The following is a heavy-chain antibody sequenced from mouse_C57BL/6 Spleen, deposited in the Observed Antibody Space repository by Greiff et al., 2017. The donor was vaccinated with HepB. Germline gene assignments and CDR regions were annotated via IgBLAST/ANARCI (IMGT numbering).Heavy chain of an antibody. CDR1: GYTFTSYW. V-gene: IGHV1-59*01. Sequence: QVQLQQPGAELVRPGTSVKLSCKASGYTFTSYWMHWVKQRPGQGLEWIGVIDPSDSYTNYNQKFKGKATLTVDTSSSTAYMQLSSLTSEDSAVYYSARGGTMVTPWYFDVWGTGTTVTVSS. D-gene: IGHD2-2*01. CDR2: IDPSDSYT. J-gene: IGHJ1*03. CDR3: ARGGTMVTPWYFDV.